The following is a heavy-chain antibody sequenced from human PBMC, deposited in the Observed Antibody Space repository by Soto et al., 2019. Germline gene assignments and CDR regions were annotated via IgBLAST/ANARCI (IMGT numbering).Heavy chain of an antibody. V-gene: IGHV4-34*01. J-gene: IGHJ5*02. CDR1: GGSFSGYY. CDR3: ASITIFGVVTTIDP. D-gene: IGHD3-3*01. Sequence: QVQLQQWGAGLLKPSETLSLTCAVYGGSFSGYYWSWIRQPPGKGLEWIGEINHSGCTNYNTSLKILVTISVDTSKNQFSLKLSSVTAADTAVYYCASITIFGVVTTIDPWGQGTLVTVSS. CDR2: INHSGCT.